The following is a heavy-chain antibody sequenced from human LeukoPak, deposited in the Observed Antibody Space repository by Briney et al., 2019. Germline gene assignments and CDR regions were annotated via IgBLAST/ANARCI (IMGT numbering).Heavy chain of an antibody. Sequence: PGGSLRLSCAASGFTFSSYWMHWVRQAPGKGPVWVSRINSDGSSTSYADSVKGRFTISRDNAKNTLYLQMNSLRAEDTAVYYCASCGYSGYDDDAFDIWGQGTMVTVSS. CDR2: INSDGSST. D-gene: IGHD5-12*01. CDR3: ASCGYSGYDDDAFDI. V-gene: IGHV3-74*01. J-gene: IGHJ3*02. CDR1: GFTFSSYW.